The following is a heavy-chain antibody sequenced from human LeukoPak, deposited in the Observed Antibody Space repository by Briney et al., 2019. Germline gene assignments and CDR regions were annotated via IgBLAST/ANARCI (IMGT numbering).Heavy chain of an antibody. Sequence: KPSETLSLTCTVSGGSISSSTYYWGWIRQPPGKGLEWIGSIYYSGTTFYNPSLRSRVTISVDTSKNQFSLRLNSVTAADTAVYYCANNNKRWLQFGIDYWGQGTLVTVSS. D-gene: IGHD5-24*01. J-gene: IGHJ4*02. V-gene: IGHV4-39*01. CDR2: IYYSGTT. CDR1: GGSISSSTYY. CDR3: ANNNKRWLQFGIDY.